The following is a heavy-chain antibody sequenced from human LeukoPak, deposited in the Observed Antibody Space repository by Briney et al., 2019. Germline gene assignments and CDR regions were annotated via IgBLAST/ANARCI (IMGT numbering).Heavy chain of an antibody. CDR2: ISSSSNYI. V-gene: IGHV3-21*01. CDR3: ARDLTDDFWSGYHFDY. J-gene: IGHJ4*02. D-gene: IGHD3-3*01. CDR1: GFTFNNYC. Sequence: PGGSLRLSCAASGFTFNNYCMNWVRQAPGKGLEWVSSISSSSNYIYYADSVKGRFTISRDNAKNSLYLQMNSLRAEDTAVYYCARDLTDDFWSGYHFDYWGQGTLATVSS.